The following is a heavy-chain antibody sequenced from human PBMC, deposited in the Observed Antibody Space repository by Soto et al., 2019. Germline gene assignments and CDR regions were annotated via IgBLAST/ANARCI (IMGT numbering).Heavy chain of an antibody. Sequence: VKVSCKASGYTFTSYAMHWVRQAPGQRLEWMGWINAGNGNTKYSQKFQGRVTITRDTSASTAYMELSSLRSEDTAVYYCAREDSGWYLSGAFDIWGQGTMVTVS. D-gene: IGHD6-19*01. CDR3: AREDSGWYLSGAFDI. V-gene: IGHV1-3*01. CDR2: INAGNGNT. J-gene: IGHJ3*02. CDR1: GYTFTSYA.